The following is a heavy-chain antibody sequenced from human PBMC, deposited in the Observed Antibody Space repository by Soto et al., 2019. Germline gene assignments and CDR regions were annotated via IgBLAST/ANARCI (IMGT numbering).Heavy chain of an antibody. CDR2: ISYDGSDK. D-gene: IGHD4-17*01. Sequence: GGSLRLSCAASGFTFSSYGMHWVRQAPGKGLESVAVISYDGSDKYYSDSVKGRLTISRDNSKNTLYLQMNSLRAEDTAVYYCARVSLQLTTATYIDYWGQGTLVTVSS. V-gene: IGHV3-30*03. CDR3: ARVSLQLTTATYIDY. J-gene: IGHJ4*02. CDR1: GFTFSSYG.